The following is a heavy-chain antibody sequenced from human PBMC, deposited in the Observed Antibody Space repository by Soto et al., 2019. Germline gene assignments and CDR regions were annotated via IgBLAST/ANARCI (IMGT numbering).Heavy chain of an antibody. Sequence: QVQLVQSGAEVKKPGSSVKVSCKASGGTFSSYDISWVRQAPGQGLEWMGGIIPIFGTANYAQKFQGRVTITADESTSTADMELSSLRSEDTAVYYCARVQLEGAYYYYGMDVWGQGTTVTVSS. J-gene: IGHJ6*02. CDR3: ARVQLEGAYYYYGMDV. V-gene: IGHV1-69*01. CDR1: GGTFSSYD. CDR2: IIPIFGTA. D-gene: IGHD1-1*01.